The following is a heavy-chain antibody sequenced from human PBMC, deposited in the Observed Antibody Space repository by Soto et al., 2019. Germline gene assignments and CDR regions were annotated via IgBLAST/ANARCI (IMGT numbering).Heavy chain of an antibody. CDR1: GYTFTGHY. CDR3: ARDLCPLGSGSPCPLYGLDF. J-gene: IGHJ6*02. V-gene: IGHV1-2*02. D-gene: IGHD3-10*01. CDR2: LKSDNGGT. Sequence: QVQLVQSGAEVKPPGASVKVSCKASGYTFTGHYMHWVRQVSGKRLEYLGWLKSDNGGTYYAAKFQGRVTFTRDRSTSTAYIELSGLQSDDTAVYFCARDLCPLGSGSPCPLYGLDFWGQGAAVAVSS.